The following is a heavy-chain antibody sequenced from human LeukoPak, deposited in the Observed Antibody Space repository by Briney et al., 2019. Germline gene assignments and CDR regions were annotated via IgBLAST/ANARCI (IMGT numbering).Heavy chain of an antibody. J-gene: IGHJ6*03. CDR1: GGSFSAYY. CDR2: INHSGST. D-gene: IGHD7-27*01. Sequence: PSETLSLTCAVYGGSFSAYYWSWIRQPPGKGLEWIGGINHSGSTNYNPSLKSRVTISVDTSKNQFSLKLRSVTAADTAVYYCARGQRLGYYYYYMDVWGKGTTVTVSS. CDR3: ARGQRLGYYYYYMDV. V-gene: IGHV4-34*01.